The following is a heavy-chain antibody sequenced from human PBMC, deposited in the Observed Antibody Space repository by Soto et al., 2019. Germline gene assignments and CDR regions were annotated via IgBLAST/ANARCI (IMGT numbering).Heavy chain of an antibody. CDR2: VNSDGDTT. CDR3: ASNYAYAEGYYFYGIDV. V-gene: IGHV3-74*01. CDR1: GFTFRNYW. Sequence: GGSLRLSCAASGFTFRNYWMHWVRQAPGKGLVWVSRVNSDGDTTYYADSVKGRFTISRDNAKNTLHPQMNSLGAEDTAVYYCASNYAYAEGYYFYGIDVWGQGTKVTVSS. J-gene: IGHJ6*02. D-gene: IGHD3-16*01.